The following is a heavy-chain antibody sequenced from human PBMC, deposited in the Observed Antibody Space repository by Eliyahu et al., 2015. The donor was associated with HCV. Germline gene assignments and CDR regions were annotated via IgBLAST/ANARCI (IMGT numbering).Heavy chain of an antibody. V-gene: IGHV1-2*04. CDR3: ARDGYCSGGSCHSHYYGMDV. Sequence: QVQLVQSGAEVKKPGASVKVSCKTSGYTFTGYYMHWVRQAPGQGLEWMGWINPNSGGTNYAQKFQGWVTMTRDTSISTAYMELSRLRSDDTAVYYCARDGYCSGGSCHSHYYGMDVWGQGTTVTVSS. D-gene: IGHD2-15*01. CDR2: INPNSGGT. CDR1: GYTFTGYY. J-gene: IGHJ6*02.